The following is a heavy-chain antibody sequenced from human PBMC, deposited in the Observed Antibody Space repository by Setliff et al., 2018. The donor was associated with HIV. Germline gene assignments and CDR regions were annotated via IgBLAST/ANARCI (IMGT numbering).Heavy chain of an antibody. CDR1: GGSISSSSYY. CDR2: INHSGST. D-gene: IGHD3-10*01. J-gene: IGHJ6*03. Sequence: SETLSLTCTVSGGSISSSSYYWSWIRQSPGKGLEWIGEINHSGSTYYNPSLKSRAAISVDTSKNQISLKLSSVTAADTAVYYCASLDGSESPYIYYYYMDVWGEGTAVTVSS. V-gene: IGHV4-39*01. CDR3: ASLDGSESPYIYYYYMDV.